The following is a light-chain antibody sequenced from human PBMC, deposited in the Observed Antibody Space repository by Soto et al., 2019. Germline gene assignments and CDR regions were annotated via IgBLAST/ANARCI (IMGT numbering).Light chain of an antibody. CDR1: SSNIGNNY. CDR2: DNN. J-gene: IGLJ7*01. CDR3: GTWDSSLSAAV. Sequence: QSVLTQPHSVSAAPGQKVTISCSGSSSNIGNNYVSWYQQLPGTAPKLLIYDNNKRPSGIPDRFSGSKSGPSATLGITGLQTGDEADYYCGTWDSSLSAAVFGGGTQLTVL. V-gene: IGLV1-51*01.